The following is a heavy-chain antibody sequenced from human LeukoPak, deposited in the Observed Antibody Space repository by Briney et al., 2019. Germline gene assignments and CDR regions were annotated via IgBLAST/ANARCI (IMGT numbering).Heavy chain of an antibody. J-gene: IGHJ4*02. Sequence: GGSLRLSCAASGFTLGSYAMNWVRQAPGKGLEWVSGISPGGGPTYYADSVKGRFSISRDDLKNTLYLQMTNLRAEDTAVYYCAKDGAWLRFDDWGQGILVTVSS. CDR2: ISPGGGPT. V-gene: IGHV3-23*01. D-gene: IGHD5-12*01. CDR3: AKDGAWLRFDD. CDR1: GFTLGSYA.